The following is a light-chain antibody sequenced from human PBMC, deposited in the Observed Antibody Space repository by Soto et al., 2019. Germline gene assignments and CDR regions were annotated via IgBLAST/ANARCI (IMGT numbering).Light chain of an antibody. CDR1: QSVSSN. CDR3: QQRSNWPIT. V-gene: IGKV3-15*01. CDR2: GAS. Sequence: EIVMTQSPATLSVSPGERATLSCRASQSVSSNLAWYQQKPGQAPRLLIYGASTRATGIAARFSGSGSGTEFTLTISSLEPEDFAVYYCQQRSNWPITFGQGTRLEIK. J-gene: IGKJ5*01.